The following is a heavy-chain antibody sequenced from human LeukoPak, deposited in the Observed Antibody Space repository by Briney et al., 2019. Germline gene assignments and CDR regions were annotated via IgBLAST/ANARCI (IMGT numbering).Heavy chain of an antibody. Sequence: PGGSLRLSCAASGFTFSSYAMSWVRQAPGKGLEWVSAISGSGGSTYHADSVKGRLTISRDNSKNTLYLQMNSLEDDDTAVYYCSKGSAVVRPYYFDYWGQGILVTVSS. CDR2: ISGSGGST. V-gene: IGHV3-23*01. CDR1: GFTFSSYA. J-gene: IGHJ4*02. CDR3: SKGSAVVRPYYFDY. D-gene: IGHD2-2*01.